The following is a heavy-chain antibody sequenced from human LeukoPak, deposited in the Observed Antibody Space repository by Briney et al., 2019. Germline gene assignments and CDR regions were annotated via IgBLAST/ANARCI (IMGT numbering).Heavy chain of an antibody. Sequence: GGSLRLSCAASGFTFSSYWMNWARQAPGKGLEWVASINHNGNVNYYVDSVKGRFTISRDNAKNSLYLQMSNLRAEDTAVYFCARGGGLDVWAQGATVTVSS. CDR3: ARGGGLDV. CDR2: INHNGNVN. V-gene: IGHV3-7*03. CDR1: GFTFSSYW. J-gene: IGHJ6*02. D-gene: IGHD3-16*01.